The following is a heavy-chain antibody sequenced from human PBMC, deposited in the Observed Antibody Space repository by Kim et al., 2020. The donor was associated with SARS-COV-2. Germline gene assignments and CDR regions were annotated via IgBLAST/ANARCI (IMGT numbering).Heavy chain of an antibody. V-gene: IGHV3-21*01. CDR2: ISISSSYI. CDR1: GFTFSSYS. D-gene: IGHD5-12*01. Sequence: GGSLRLSCAASGFTFSSYSMNWVRQAPGKGLEWVSSISISSSYIYYADSVKGRFTISRDNAKNSLYLQMNSLRAEDTAVYYCARGPGGDGYNYDYWGQGTLVTVSS. J-gene: IGHJ4*02. CDR3: ARGPGGDGYNYDY.